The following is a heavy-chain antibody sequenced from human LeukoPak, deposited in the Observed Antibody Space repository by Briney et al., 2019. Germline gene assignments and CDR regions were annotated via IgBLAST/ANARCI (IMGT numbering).Heavy chain of an antibody. CDR3: ARDRGYSVDY. CDR2: IKSDGSTT. J-gene: IGHJ4*02. CDR1: GFTFSSYW. D-gene: IGHD2-15*01. V-gene: IGHV3-74*01. Sequence: QPGGSLRLSCAASGFTFSSYWVHWVRQAPGKGLVWVSHIKSDGSTTSYADSVEGRFTISRDNTRNTLYLQMNSLRAEDTAVYYCARDRGYSVDYWGQGTLVTVSS.